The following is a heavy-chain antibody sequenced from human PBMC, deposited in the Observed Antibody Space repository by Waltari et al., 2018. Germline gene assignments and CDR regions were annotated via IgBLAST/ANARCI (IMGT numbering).Heavy chain of an antibody. Sequence: EVQLVQSGAEVKKPGESLRISCKGSGYSFTGYYISWVRQMPGKDLQWMGRIDPSDSYTNYSPSFQGHVTISADKSISTAYLQWSSLKASDTAMYYCARHSSSPFDYWGQGTLVTVSS. J-gene: IGHJ4*02. V-gene: IGHV5-10-1*03. CDR1: GYSFTGYY. CDR3: ARHSSSPFDY. D-gene: IGHD6-19*01. CDR2: IDPSDSYT.